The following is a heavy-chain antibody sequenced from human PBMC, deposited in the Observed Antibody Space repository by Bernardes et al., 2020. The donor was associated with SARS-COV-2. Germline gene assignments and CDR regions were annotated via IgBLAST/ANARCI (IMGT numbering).Heavy chain of an antibody. CDR1: GFTFSSYS. Sequence: GSLRLSCAASGFTFSSYSMNWVRQAPGKGLEWVSSIRSSSSYTYYADSVEGRFTISRDNAKNSLYLQMNSLRAEDTAVYYCARDTKSVWVGELLRQHLYYDMDVWGKGTTVTVSS. CDR2: IRSSSSYT. J-gene: IGHJ6*03. CDR3: ARDTKSVWVGELLRQHLYYDMDV. D-gene: IGHD3-10*01. V-gene: IGHV3-21*01.